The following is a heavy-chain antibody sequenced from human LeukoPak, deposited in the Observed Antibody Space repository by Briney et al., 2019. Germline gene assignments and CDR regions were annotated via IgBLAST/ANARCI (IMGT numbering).Heavy chain of an antibody. D-gene: IGHD6-19*01. V-gene: IGHV1-2*02. CDR1: GGTFSSYA. J-gene: IGHJ5*02. CDR3: ARDLAVAGTQDNWFDP. CDR2: INPNSGGT. Sequence: ASVTVSCTASGGTFSSYAISWVRQAPGQGLEWMGWINPNSGGTNYAQKFQGRVTMTRDTSISTAYMELSRLRSDDTAVYYCARDLAVAGTQDNWFDPWGQGTLVTVSS.